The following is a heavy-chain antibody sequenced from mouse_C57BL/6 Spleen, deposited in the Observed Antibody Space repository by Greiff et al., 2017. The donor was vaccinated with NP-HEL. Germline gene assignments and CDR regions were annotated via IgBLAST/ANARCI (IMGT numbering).Heavy chain of an antibody. Sequence: QVQLQQPGTELVKPGASVKLSCKASGYTFTSYWMHWVKQRPGQGLEWIGNINPSNGGTNYNEKFKSKATLTVDKSSSTAYMQLSSLTSEDSAVYYCARGISYYYGSSYVYWYFDVWGTRTTVTVSS. CDR2: INPSNGGT. CDR1: GYTFTSYW. J-gene: IGHJ1*03. V-gene: IGHV1-53*01. D-gene: IGHD1-1*01. CDR3: ARGISYYYGSSYVYWYFDV.